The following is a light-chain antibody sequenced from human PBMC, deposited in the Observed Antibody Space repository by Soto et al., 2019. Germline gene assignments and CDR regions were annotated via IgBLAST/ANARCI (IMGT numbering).Light chain of an antibody. CDR1: SSNIGSNT. J-gene: IGLJ3*02. V-gene: IGLV1-44*01. CDR3: AAWYDSLSGPV. CDR2: SNN. Sequence: QSVLTQPPSASGTPGQRVTISCSGSSSNIGSNTVNWYQQLPGTAPKLLIYSNNQRPSGVPARFSGSKSGTSASLAISGLQSEDEADYYCAAWYDSLSGPVFGGGTKLTVL.